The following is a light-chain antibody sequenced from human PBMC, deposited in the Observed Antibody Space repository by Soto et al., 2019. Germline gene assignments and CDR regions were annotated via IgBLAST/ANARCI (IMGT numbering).Light chain of an antibody. V-gene: IGKV1-39*01. CDR3: QQSSSTPRP. CDR2: AAS. J-gene: IGKJ1*01. Sequence: DIQVTQPPFSLSASVGDRVTITCRASHSISSYLNWYQQKPGKAPKLLIYAASSLQSGVPSRFSGSVSGTDFTLTISSLQPEDFTTYYCQQSSSTPRPFGHGTKDDIK. CDR1: HSISSY.